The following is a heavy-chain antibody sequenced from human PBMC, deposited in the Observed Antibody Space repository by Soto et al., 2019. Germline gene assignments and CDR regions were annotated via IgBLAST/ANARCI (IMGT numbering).Heavy chain of an antibody. D-gene: IGHD6-19*01. CDR3: ARGSRPGIAVAGFLQAP. Sequence: GESLKISCKGSGYSFTIYWISWVRQMPGKGLEWMGRIDPSDSYTNYSPSFQGHVTISADKSISTAYLQWSSLKASDTAMYYCARGSRPGIAVAGFLQAPWGQGTLVTVSS. V-gene: IGHV5-10-1*01. CDR1: GYSFTIYW. CDR2: IDPSDSYT. J-gene: IGHJ5*02.